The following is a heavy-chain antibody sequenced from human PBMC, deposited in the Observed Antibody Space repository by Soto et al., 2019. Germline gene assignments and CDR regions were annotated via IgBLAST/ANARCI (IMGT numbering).Heavy chain of an antibody. J-gene: IGHJ4*02. CDR2: TSSSSSYI. CDR3: ARLTRYCSSTSCYEDY. CDR1: GFTFSSYS. Sequence: GGSLRLSCAASGFTFSSYSMNWVRQAPGKGLEWVSSTSSSSSYIYYADSVKGRFTISRDNAKNSLYLQMNSLRAEDTAVYYCARLTRYCSSTSCYEDYWGQGTLVTVSS. D-gene: IGHD2-2*01. V-gene: IGHV3-21*01.